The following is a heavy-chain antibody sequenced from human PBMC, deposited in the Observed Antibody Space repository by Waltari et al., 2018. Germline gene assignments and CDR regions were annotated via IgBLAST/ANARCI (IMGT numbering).Heavy chain of an antibody. CDR1: GFTFSSYS. Sequence: EILVVESGGGLVQPGGSLRLSCAASGFTFSSYSMTWVRQAPGKGLECVSYISATSSSIYYADSVKGRFTISRDNAQNSLYLQMNSLRAEDTALYYCARLGVSHFDYWGQGTLVTVSS. CDR2: ISATSSSI. V-gene: IGHV3-48*04. CDR3: ARLGVSHFDY. D-gene: IGHD1-26*01. J-gene: IGHJ4*02.